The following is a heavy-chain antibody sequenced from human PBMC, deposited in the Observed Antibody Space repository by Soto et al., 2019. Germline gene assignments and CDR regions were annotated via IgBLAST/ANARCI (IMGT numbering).Heavy chain of an antibody. J-gene: IGHJ4*02. CDR2: MNPHSGDT. Sequence: QVQLVQSGAEVKKPGASVKVSCKASGYTFVNYEINWVRQATGQGLEWLGWMNPHSGDTFYAQNSQGRVTMTRNTSITTAYMELNSLRSEDTAVYYCERQQAMDYWGQGTLVTVSS. CDR1: GYTFVNYE. V-gene: IGHV1-8*01. CDR3: ERQQAMDY.